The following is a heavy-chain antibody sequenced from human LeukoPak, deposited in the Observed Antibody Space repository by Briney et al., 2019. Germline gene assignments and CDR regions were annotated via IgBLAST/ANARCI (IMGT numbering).Heavy chain of an antibody. CDR2: ISYDGSNK. D-gene: IGHD1-26*01. V-gene: IGHV3-30-3*01. J-gene: IGHJ3*02. Sequence: PGRSLRLSCAASGFTFSSYAMHWVRQAPGKGLEWVAVISYDGSNKYYADSVKGRFTVSRDNSKNTPYLQMNSLRAEDTAVYYCARVGGSYPPGAFDIWGQGTMVTVSS. CDR3: ARVGGSYPPGAFDI. CDR1: GFTFSSYA.